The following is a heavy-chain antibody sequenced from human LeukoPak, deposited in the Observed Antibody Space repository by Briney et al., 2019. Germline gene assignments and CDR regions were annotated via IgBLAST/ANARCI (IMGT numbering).Heavy chain of an antibody. CDR1: GGSISSYY. D-gene: IGHD2-8*01. Sequence: SETLSLTCTVSGGSISSYYWSWIRQPAGKGLEWIGRIYTSGSTNYSPSLKSRVTISVDTSNNQFSLRLTSVTAADTAVYYCARHVLYSYFDYWGQGSLVTVSA. CDR2: IYTSGST. CDR3: ARHVLYSYFDY. V-gene: IGHV4-4*07. J-gene: IGHJ4*02.